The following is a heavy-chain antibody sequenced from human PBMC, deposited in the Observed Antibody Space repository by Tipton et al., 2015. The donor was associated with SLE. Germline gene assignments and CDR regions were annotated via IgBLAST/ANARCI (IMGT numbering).Heavy chain of an antibody. J-gene: IGHJ6*02. CDR1: GYTFSNNG. CDR2: VSGYNDNT. V-gene: IGHV1-18*01. Sequence: QLVQSGPEVKKPGASVKVSCKASGYTFSNNGISWVRQAPGQGLEWMGWVSGYNDNTNYAQNFQDRVTMTTDTSTTTAHMELRSLRSDDTAVYYCVREGPRFLEWRSYHGMDVWGQGTTVTVSS. D-gene: IGHD3-3*01. CDR3: VREGPRFLEWRSYHGMDV.